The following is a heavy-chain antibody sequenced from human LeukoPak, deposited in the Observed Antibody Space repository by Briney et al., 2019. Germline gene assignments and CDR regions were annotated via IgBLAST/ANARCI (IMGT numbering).Heavy chain of an antibody. D-gene: IGHD2-15*01. Sequence: ASVKVSCKASGYTFTSYDINWVRQATGQGLEWMGWMNPNSGNAGYAQKFQGRVTMTRNTSISTAYMELSSLRSEDTAVHYCARRMVVAATEDFDYWGQGTLVTVSS. CDR2: MNPNSGNA. CDR3: ARRMVVAATEDFDY. J-gene: IGHJ4*02. V-gene: IGHV1-8*01. CDR1: GYTFTSYD.